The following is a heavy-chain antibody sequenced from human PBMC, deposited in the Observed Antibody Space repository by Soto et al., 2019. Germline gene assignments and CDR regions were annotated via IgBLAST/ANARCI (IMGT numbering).Heavy chain of an antibody. CDR2: IYYSGST. V-gene: IGHV4-59*01. Sequence: SETLSLTCTVSGGSISSYYWSWIRQPPGKGLEWIGYIYYSGSTNYNPSLKSRVTISVDRSKNQFSLKLSSVTAADTAVYYCAGDREVWDTAMLGEYYYYGMDVWGQGTTVTVSS. J-gene: IGHJ6*02. D-gene: IGHD5-18*01. CDR1: GGSISSYY. CDR3: AGDREVWDTAMLGEYYYYGMDV.